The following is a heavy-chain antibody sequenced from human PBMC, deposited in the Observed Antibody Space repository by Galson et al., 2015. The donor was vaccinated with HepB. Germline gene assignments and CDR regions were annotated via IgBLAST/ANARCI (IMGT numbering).Heavy chain of an antibody. CDR3: AKEGDCSTSCYGYDY. V-gene: IGHV3-23*01. D-gene: IGHD2-2*01. Sequence: SLRLSCAASGFTFTDYLMCWVRQAPGKGLEWVSAISGSGGSTYYADSVKGRFTISRNNSKNTLYLQMNSLRAEDTAVYYCAKEGDCSTSCYGYDYWGQGTLVTVSS. J-gene: IGHJ4*02. CDR2: ISGSGGST. CDR1: GFTFTDYL.